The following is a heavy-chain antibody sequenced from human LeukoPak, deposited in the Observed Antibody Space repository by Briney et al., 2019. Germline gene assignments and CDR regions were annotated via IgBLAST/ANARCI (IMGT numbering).Heavy chain of an antibody. Sequence: PSETLSLTCTVSGGSISSGGYSWSWIRQHPGKGLEWIGYIYYSGSTYYNPSLKSRVTISVDTSKNQFSLKLSSVTAADTAVYYCARDLSASLLWFGEGPMNAFDIWGQGTMVTVSS. D-gene: IGHD3-10*01. CDR3: ARDLSASLLWFGEGPMNAFDI. J-gene: IGHJ3*02. V-gene: IGHV4-31*03. CDR1: GGSISSGGYS. CDR2: IYYSGST.